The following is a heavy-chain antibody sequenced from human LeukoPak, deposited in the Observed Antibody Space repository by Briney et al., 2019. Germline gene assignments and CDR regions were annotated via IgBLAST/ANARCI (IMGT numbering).Heavy chain of an antibody. V-gene: IGHV3-33*06. CDR2: IWYDGSNK. Sequence: ARSMRLSCAASGFTFSSYGMHWVRQAQGKGMEWVAVIWYDGSNKYYADTVKGRFTISRDNSKNTLYLQMNSLRAEDTAVYYCAKDLNYYYMDVWGKGTTVTVSS. CDR3: AKDLNYYYMDV. J-gene: IGHJ6*03. CDR1: GFTFSSYG.